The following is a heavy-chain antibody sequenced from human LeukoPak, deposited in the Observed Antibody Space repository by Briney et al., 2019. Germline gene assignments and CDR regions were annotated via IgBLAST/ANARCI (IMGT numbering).Heavy chain of an antibody. Sequence: LSLTCAVYGGSFSGYYMSWIRQAPGKGLEWVSYISSSGSTIYYADSVKGRFTISRDNAKNSLYLQMNSLRAEDTAVYYCARDLWELRSRYFDLWGRGTLVTVSS. CDR3: ARDLWELRSRYFDL. CDR2: ISSSGSTI. J-gene: IGHJ2*01. CDR1: GGSFSGYY. D-gene: IGHD1-26*01. V-gene: IGHV3-11*01.